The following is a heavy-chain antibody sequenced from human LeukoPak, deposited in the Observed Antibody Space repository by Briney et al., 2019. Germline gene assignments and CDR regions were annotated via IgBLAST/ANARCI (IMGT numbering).Heavy chain of an antibody. V-gene: IGHV3-9*01. Sequence: GRSLSLSCAASGFNFDDYAMHWVRQAPGKGLEWVSGNSWNRVIIGYADSVKDRFTISRDNAKNSLYLQMNSLRAEDAALYYCAKGSGGSCYSAADYWGQGTLVSVSS. CDR1: GFNFDDYA. J-gene: IGHJ4*02. D-gene: IGHD2-15*01. CDR3: AKGSGGSCYSAADY. CDR2: NSWNRVII.